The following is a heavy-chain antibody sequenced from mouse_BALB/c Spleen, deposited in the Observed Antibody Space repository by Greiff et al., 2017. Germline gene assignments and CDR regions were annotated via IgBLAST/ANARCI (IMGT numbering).Heavy chain of an antibody. D-gene: IGHD2-2*01. CDR2: IWGDGST. Sequence: VQRVESGPGLVAPSQSLSITCTVSGFSLTGYGVNWVRQPPGKGLEWLGMIWGDGSTDYNSALKSRLSISKDNSKSQVFLKMNSLQTDDTARYYCARSGYDTWFAYWGQGTLVTVSA. V-gene: IGHV2-6-7*01. CDR3: ARSGYDTWFAY. CDR1: GFSLTGYG. J-gene: IGHJ3*01.